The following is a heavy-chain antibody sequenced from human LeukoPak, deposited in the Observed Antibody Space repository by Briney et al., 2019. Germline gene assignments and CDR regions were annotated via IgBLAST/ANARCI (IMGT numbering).Heavy chain of an antibody. CDR2: ISWDGGST. J-gene: IGHJ4*02. V-gene: IGHV3-43D*03. Sequence: GGSLRLSCAASGFTFDDYAMHWVRQAPGKGLEWVSLISWDGGSTYYADSVKGRFTISRDNSKNTLYLQMNSLRAEDTAVYYCAKEGQWLPYYFDYWGQGTLVTVSS. D-gene: IGHD6-19*01. CDR1: GFTFDDYA. CDR3: AKEGQWLPYYFDY.